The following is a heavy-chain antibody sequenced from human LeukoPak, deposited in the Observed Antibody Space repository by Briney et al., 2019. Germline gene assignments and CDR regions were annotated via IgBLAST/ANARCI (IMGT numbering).Heavy chain of an antibody. D-gene: IGHD1-1*01. CDR3: ARDDVRQERFQH. J-gene: IGHJ1*01. Sequence: PGGSLRLSCVASGLTVSSNYMSWVRQAPGKGLEWVSSIYSSGSTHYADSVKGRFTISRDNSKNTLYLQMNSLRAEDTAVYYCARDDVRQERFQHWGQGTLVTVSS. V-gene: IGHV3-66*01. CDR2: IYSSGST. CDR1: GLTVSSNY.